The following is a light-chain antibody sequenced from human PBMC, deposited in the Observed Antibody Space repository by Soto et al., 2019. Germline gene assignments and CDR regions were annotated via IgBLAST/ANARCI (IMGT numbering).Light chain of an antibody. J-gene: IGKJ5*01. CDR3: QQANSFPIT. Sequence: EIQMTQSPSSVSASVGDRVTITCRASQGISTWLAWYQQKAGKAPNLLIYGASNLHSGVPSRVSGSGSGTNFTLTISSLQPEDFATYYCQQANSFPITFGQGTRLEIK. CDR1: QGISTW. CDR2: GAS. V-gene: IGKV1-12*01.